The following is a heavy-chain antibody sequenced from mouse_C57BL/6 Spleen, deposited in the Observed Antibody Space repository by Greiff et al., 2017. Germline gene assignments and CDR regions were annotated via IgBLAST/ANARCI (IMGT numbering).Heavy chain of an antibody. Sequence: EVNVVESGGGLVQPGGSLSLSCAASGFTFTDYYMSWVRQPPGKALEWLGFIRNKANGYTTEYSASVKGRFTISRDNSQSILYLQMNALRAEDSATYYCARYKRQRIYYDSLDYWGQGTTLTVSS. CDR3: ARYKRQRIYYDSLDY. CDR2: IRNKANGYTT. CDR1: GFTFTDYY. D-gene: IGHD2-4*01. V-gene: IGHV7-3*01. J-gene: IGHJ2*01.